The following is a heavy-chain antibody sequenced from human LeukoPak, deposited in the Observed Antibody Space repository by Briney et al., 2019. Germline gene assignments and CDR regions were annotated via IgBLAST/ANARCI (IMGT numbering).Heavy chain of an antibody. CDR2: ISSSSSYI. CDR1: GFTFSSYS. CDR3: ARGSANAFDI. Sequence: GGSLRLSCAASGFTFSSYSMNWVRQTPGKGLEWVSSISSSSSYIYYADSVKGRFTISRDNAKNSLYLQMNSLRAEDTAVYYCARGSANAFDIWGQGTMVTVSS. D-gene: IGHD2-15*01. J-gene: IGHJ3*02. V-gene: IGHV3-21*01.